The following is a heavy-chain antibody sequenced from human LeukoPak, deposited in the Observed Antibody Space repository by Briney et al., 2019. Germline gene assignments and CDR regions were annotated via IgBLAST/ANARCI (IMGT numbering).Heavy chain of an antibody. CDR2: INPNSGGT. CDR3: ARDRSYYDFWSGYYSNWFDP. V-gene: IGHV1-2*02. J-gene: IGHJ5*02. D-gene: IGHD3-3*01. CDR1: GYTLTGYY. Sequence: ASVKVSCKASGYTLTGYYMHWVRQAPGQGLEWMGWINPNSGGTNYAQKFQGRVTMTRDTSISTAYMELSRLRSDDTAVYYCARDRSYYDFWSGYYSNWFDPWGQGTLVTVSS.